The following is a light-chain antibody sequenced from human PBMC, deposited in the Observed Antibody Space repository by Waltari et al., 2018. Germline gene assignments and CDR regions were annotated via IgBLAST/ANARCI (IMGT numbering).Light chain of an antibody. V-gene: IGKV3-20*01. Sequence: EIVLTQSPGTLSLSPGESASLSCWASQTIPNNYLAWYQQIPGQAPRLLIYDASTRAAGVPDRFSGSGYGTDFTLTISRLEPEDFAVYYCQKYGSTPRPFGGGTKVEV. J-gene: IGKJ4*01. CDR3: QKYGSTPRP. CDR2: DAS. CDR1: QTIPNNY.